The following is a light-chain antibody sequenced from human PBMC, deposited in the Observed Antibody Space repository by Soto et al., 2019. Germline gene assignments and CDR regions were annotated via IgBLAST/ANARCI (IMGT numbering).Light chain of an antibody. J-gene: IGKJ5*01. CDR1: QSVGRDY. V-gene: IGKV3-20*01. Sequence: EIVLTQSPDTLSLSPGERATLSCWASQSVGRDYLAWFQQKPGQAPRLLIWNASNRATGIPDRFSGSGSGTDLTLMISRLEPEDFAVYYCHQYATAPITFGQGTRLEIK. CDR3: HQYATAPIT. CDR2: NAS.